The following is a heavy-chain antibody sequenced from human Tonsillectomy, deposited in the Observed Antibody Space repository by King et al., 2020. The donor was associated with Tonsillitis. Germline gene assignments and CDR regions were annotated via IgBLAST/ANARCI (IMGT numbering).Heavy chain of an antibody. V-gene: IGHV3-9*01. CDR3: VKDIAPRWETNPGDYGMDV. CDR2: ISWSSDSI. D-gene: IGHD1-26*01. Sequence: VQLVESGGGLVQPGRSLRLSCAASGFTFDDYAMHWVRQAPGKGLEWVSGISWSSDSIAYADPGKGRFTISRDNAKNSLYLQMNSLRADDTALYYCVKDIAPRWETNPGDYGMDVWGQGTTVTVSS. CDR1: GFTFDDYA. J-gene: IGHJ6*02.